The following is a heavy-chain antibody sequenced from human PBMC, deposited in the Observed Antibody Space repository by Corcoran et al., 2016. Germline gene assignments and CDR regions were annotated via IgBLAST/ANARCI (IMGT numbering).Heavy chain of an antibody. CDR3: ANRKNIVAHWFDP. J-gene: IGHJ5*02. D-gene: IGHD5-12*01. CDR1: GGTFSSYA. V-gene: IGHV1-69*01. Sequence: QVQLVQSGAEVKKPGSSVKVSCKASGGTFSSYAINWVRQAPGQGLEWMGGIIPIFGTTNYAQKFQDRVTITADESTNTAYMELSSLRSEDTAVYYCANRKNIVAHWFDPWGQGTLVTVSS. CDR2: IIPIFGTT.